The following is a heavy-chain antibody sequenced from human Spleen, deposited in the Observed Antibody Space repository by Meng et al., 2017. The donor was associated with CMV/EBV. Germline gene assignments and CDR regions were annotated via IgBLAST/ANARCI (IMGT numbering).Heavy chain of an antibody. CDR1: SMNPPYW. Sequence: SMNPPYWWSWVRQPPGKGLEWIGEIYHSGSTNYSPSLKSRVTMSVDKSKNQFSLKLTSVTAADTAVYYCVRGAPYTSGQVERCSFDYWGQGTLVTVSS. CDR2: IYHSGST. V-gene: IGHV4-4*02. J-gene: IGHJ4*02. D-gene: IGHD5-18*01. CDR3: VRGAPYTSGQVERCSFDY.